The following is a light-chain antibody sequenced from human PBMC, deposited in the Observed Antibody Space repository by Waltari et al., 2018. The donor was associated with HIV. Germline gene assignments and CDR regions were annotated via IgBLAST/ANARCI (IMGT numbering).Light chain of an antibody. CDR2: ENN. V-gene: IGLV1-51*02. Sequence: QSVLTQPPSVSAAPEQKVTISCSGSSSTIENNYVSWYQQLPGTAPKLLIFENNKRPSGICDRFSGSKSGTSATLGITGLQTGDEADYYCGTWDSSLSAGVFGGGTKLTVL. CDR1: SSTIENNY. J-gene: IGLJ2*01. CDR3: GTWDSSLSAGV.